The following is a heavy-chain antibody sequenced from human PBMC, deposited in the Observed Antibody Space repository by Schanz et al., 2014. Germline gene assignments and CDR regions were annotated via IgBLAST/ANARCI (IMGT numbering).Heavy chain of an antibody. J-gene: IGHJ4*02. D-gene: IGHD5-12*01. V-gene: IGHV3-23*01. CDR2: ISGSGGST. CDR3: ARGIGGYGANNYFDY. CDR1: GFTFNSYA. Sequence: DVQLLESGGGLVQPGGSLRLSCAASGFTFNSYAMTWVRQAPGKGLEWVSAISGSGGSTYYADSVKGRFTISRDNAKNSLYLQMNTLRAEDTAVYSCARGIGGYGANNYFDYWGQGTLVTVSS.